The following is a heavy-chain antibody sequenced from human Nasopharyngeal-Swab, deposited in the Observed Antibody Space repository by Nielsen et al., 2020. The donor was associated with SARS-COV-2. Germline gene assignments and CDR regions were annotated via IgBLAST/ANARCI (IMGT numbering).Heavy chain of an antibody. J-gene: IGHJ3*02. CDR3: ARGGMYYYDSSGPLAFDI. CDR1: GFTFSGSA. CDR2: ISSDAEST. D-gene: IGHD3-22*01. V-gene: IGHV3-64*01. Sequence: GESLKISCAASGFTFSGSAMHWVRQAPGKGLEHLSAISSDAESTYYANSVKGRFTISRDNSKKTLYLQMGSLRTEDMAVYYCARGGMYYYDSSGPLAFDIWGQGTMVTVSS.